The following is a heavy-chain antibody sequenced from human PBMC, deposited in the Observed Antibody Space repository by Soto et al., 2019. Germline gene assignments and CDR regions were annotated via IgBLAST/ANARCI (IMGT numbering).Heavy chain of an antibody. J-gene: IGHJ5*02. V-gene: IGHV6-1*01. CDR3: ARGPSWDPVSVPVNWFDP. CDR1: GDSVSSNSAA. Sequence: SQTLSLTCAISGDSVSSNSAAWNWIRQSPSRGLEWLGRTYYRSKWYNDYAVSVKSPITINPDTSKNLVSLQLNSVTPEVTDVSYCARGPSWDPVSVPVNWFDPWGQGTLVTVSS. D-gene: IGHD7-27*01. CDR2: TYYRSKWYN.